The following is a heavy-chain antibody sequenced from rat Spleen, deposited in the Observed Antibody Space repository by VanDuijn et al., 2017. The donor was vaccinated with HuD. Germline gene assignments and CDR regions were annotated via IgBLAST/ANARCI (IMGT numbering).Heavy chain of an antibody. CDR1: GFTFNYYW. CDR3: ARHKGVYPYYWYFDF. D-gene: IGHD1-11*01. Sequence: EVQLVESGGGLVHPGRSLELSCVTSGFTFNYYWMTWIRQAPGKGLEWVASITNASGGTHYPDSVKGRFTISRDVAKSTLYLQMDSLRSEDTATYYCARHKGVYPYYWYFDFWGPGTMVTVSS. V-gene: IGHV5-31*01. J-gene: IGHJ1*01. CDR2: ITNASGGT.